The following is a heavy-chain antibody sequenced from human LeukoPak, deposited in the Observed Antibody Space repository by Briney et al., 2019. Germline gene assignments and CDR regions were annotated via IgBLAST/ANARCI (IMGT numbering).Heavy chain of an antibody. CDR2: INAGNGNT. D-gene: IGHD3-10*01. J-gene: IGHJ4*02. CDR1: GYTFTSYA. Sequence: GASVKVSCKASGYTFTSYAMHWVRQAPGQGLEWMGWINAGNGNTKYSQKFQGRVTITRDTSASTAYMELSSLRSEDTAVYYCAREAITMVRGVTVSYWGQGTLVTVSS. CDR3: AREAITMVRGVTVSY. V-gene: IGHV1-3*01.